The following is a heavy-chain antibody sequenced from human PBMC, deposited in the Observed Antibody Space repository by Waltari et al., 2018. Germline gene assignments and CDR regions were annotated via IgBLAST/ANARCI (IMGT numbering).Heavy chain of an antibody. V-gene: IGHV4-4*02. D-gene: IGHD6-19*01. Sequence: QVQLQQWGAGLLKPSETLSLTCAVSGGSISSSNWWSWVRQPPGKGLEWIGEIYHSGSTNYNPSLKSRVTISVDKSKNQFSLKLSSVTAADTAVYYCARVEPSGWYHDAFDIWGQGTMVTVSS. CDR1: GGSISSSNW. CDR2: IYHSGST. J-gene: IGHJ3*02. CDR3: ARVEPSGWYHDAFDI.